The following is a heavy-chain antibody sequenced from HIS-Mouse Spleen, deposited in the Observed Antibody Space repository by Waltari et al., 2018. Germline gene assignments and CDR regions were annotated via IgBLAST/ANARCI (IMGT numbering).Heavy chain of an antibody. J-gene: IGHJ4*02. CDR1: CYPLPSHV. Sequence: QVQLVQSGAEVKKPGASVKVYCKPSCYPLPSHVISRVRQAPGQGLEWMGWISAYNGNTNYGQKLQGRVTMTTDTSTSTAYMELRSLRSDDTAVYYCARDSVTHFDYWGQGTLVTVSS. V-gene: IGHV1-18*01. CDR3: ARDSVTHFDY. D-gene: IGHD5-18*01. CDR2: ISAYNGNT.